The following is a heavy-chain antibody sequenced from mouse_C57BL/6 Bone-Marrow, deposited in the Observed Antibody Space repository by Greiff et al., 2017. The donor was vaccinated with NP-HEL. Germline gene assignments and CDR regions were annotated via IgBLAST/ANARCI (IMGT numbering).Heavy chain of an antibody. V-gene: IGHV1-81*01. CDR3: ASGYCDYDRAPRFAY. CDR1: GYTFTSYG. CDR2: IYPRSGNT. Sequence: QVQLQQSGAELARPGASVKLSCKASGYTFTSYGISWVKQRTGQGLEWIGEIYPRSGNTYYNEKFKGKATLTADKSSSTAYMELRSLTSEDSAVYFCASGYCDYDRAPRFAYWGQGTLVTVSA. J-gene: IGHJ3*01. D-gene: IGHD2-4*01.